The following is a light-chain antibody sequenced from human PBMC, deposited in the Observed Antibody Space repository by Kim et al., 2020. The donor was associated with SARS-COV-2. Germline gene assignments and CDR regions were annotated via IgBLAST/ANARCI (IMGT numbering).Light chain of an antibody. V-gene: IGKV1-16*01. CDR2: AAS. Sequence: ASLGDIVTITCRASQDISSNLAWFQQKPGKAPKSLIYAASSLQSGAPSRFSGGGSGTDFTLTISSLQAEDSATYYCQQYSSYPRTFGQGTKVDIK. J-gene: IGKJ1*01. CDR3: QQYSSYPRT. CDR1: QDISSN.